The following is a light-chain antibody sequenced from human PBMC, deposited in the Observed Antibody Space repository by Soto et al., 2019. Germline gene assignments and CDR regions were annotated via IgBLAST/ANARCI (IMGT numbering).Light chain of an antibody. CDR3: QQSYSTAIT. Sequence: DIQMTQSPSSLSASVGDGVTLTCRASQIISSYLNWYQQKPGKAPKLLIYAASSLQSGVPSRFSGSGSGTDFTLTISSLQPEDFATYYCQQSYSTAITCGQGKRLEIK. CDR2: AAS. CDR1: QIISSY. J-gene: IGKJ5*01. V-gene: IGKV1-39*01.